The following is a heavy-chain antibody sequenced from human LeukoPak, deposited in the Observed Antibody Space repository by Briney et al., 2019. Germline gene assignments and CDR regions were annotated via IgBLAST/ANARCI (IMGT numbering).Heavy chain of an antibody. CDR2: ISSSSSYI. CDR3: ARVRGKTYYFDY. V-gene: IGHV3-21*01. Sequence: GGSLRLSCAASGFXFSSYAMSWVRQAPGKGLEWVSSISSSSSYIYYADSVKGRFTISRDNAKNSLYLQMNSLRAEDTAVYYCARVRGKTYYFDYWGQGTLVTVSS. CDR1: GFXFSSYA. J-gene: IGHJ4*02.